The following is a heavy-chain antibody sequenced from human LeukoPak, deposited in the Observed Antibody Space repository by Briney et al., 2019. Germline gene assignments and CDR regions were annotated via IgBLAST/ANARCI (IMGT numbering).Heavy chain of an antibody. J-gene: IGHJ6*03. CDR3: ARGGSSGWYGGYYYYYMDV. Sequence: GASVKVSCKASGYTFTSYDINWVRQATGQGLEWMGWMNPNSGNTGYAQKFQGRVTITRNTSISTAYMELSSLRSEDTAVCYCARGGSSGWYGGYYYYYMDVWGKGTTVTVSS. CDR2: MNPNSGNT. CDR1: GYTFTSYD. D-gene: IGHD6-19*01. V-gene: IGHV1-8*03.